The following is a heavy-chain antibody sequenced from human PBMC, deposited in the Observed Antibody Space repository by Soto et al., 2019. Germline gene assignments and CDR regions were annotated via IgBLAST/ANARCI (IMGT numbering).Heavy chain of an antibody. Sequence: EVQLVESGGGLVQPGGSLRLSCAASGFTVNSNYMSWVRQAPGKGLERVSVIYSDGSTYYADSVKGRFIISRDNSNNTLYFQMNSLRAEDTAVYYCATLTKYDILTGFYPCWGQGTLVTVSS. D-gene: IGHD3-9*01. J-gene: IGHJ4*02. V-gene: IGHV3-66*01. CDR3: ATLTKYDILTGFYPC. CDR1: GFTVNSNY. CDR2: IYSDGST.